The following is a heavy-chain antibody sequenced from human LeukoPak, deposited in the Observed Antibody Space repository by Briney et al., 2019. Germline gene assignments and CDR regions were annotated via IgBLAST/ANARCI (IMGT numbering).Heavy chain of an antibody. CDR2: ISGSGDNT. J-gene: IGHJ4*02. D-gene: IGHD6-6*01. CDR3: AKWKYSNSGIDDY. CDR1: GFTFSSYA. V-gene: IGHV3-23*01. Sequence: GGSLRLSCAASGFTFSSYAMSWVRQVPGKGLEWVSVISGSGDNTYYADSVKGRFTISRDNSKNMLYPQMNSLRAEDTAVYYCAKWKYSNSGIDDYWGQGTLVTVSS.